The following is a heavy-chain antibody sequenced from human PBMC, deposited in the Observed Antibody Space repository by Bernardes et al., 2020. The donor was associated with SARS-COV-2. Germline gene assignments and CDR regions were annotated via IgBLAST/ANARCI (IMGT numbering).Heavy chain of an antibody. Sequence: GESLKISCKGSGYSFTSYWIGWVRQMPGKGLEWMGIIYPGDSDTRYSPSFQGQVTISADKSISTAYLQWSSLKASDTAMYYCARHNLVVVPAAIPYYYGMDVWGQGTTVTVSS. CDR1: GYSFTSYW. V-gene: IGHV5-51*01. D-gene: IGHD2-2*01. CDR2: IYPGDSDT. J-gene: IGHJ6*02. CDR3: ARHNLVVVPAAIPYYYGMDV.